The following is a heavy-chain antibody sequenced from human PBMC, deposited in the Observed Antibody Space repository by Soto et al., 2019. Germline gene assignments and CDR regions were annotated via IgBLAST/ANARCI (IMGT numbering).Heavy chain of an antibody. Sequence: EVQLVESGGGLVKPGGSLRLSCAASGFTFSNAWMNWVRQAPGKGLEWVGRIKSKTDGETTDYAAPVKGRFTISRNDSKNTLYLQMNSLTTEDSAVYYCTTLRLYGRLDPWGQGTLVTVSS. CDR3: TTLRLYGRLDP. V-gene: IGHV3-15*07. D-gene: IGHD4-17*01. CDR1: GFTFSNAW. CDR2: IKSKTDGETT. J-gene: IGHJ5*02.